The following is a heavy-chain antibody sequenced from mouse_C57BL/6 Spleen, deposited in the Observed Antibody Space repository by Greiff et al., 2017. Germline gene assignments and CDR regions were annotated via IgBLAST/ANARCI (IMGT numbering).Heavy chain of an antibody. CDR3: TLYDGYAMDY. CDR2: IDPENGDT. Sequence: VQLQQSGAELVRPGASVKLSCTASGFNIKDDYMHWVKQRPEQGLEWIGWIDPENGDTEYASKFQGKATITADPSSNTAYLQLSSLTSEDTAVYYCTLYDGYAMDYWGQGTSVTVSS. V-gene: IGHV14-4*01. CDR1: GFNIKDDY. J-gene: IGHJ4*01. D-gene: IGHD2-12*01.